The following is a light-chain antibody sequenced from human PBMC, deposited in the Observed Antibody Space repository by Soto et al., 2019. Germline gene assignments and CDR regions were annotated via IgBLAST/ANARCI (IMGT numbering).Light chain of an antibody. J-gene: IGLJ2*01. CDR3: QSYDSSLSGSVV. CDR2: GST. Sequence: QPVLTQPPSVSGAPGQRVTISCTGSSSSVGTAYDVNWYQHLPGTAPKLLIYGSTHRPSGVPDRFSGSKSGTSASLAIIGLQAEDAADYYCQSYDSSLSGSVVFGGGTKLTVL. V-gene: IGLV1-40*01. CDR1: SSSVGTAYD.